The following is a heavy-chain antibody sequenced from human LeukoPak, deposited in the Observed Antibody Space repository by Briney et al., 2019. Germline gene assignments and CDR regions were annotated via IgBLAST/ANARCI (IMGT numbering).Heavy chain of an antibody. CDR1: GGSISSSNW. CDR3: ARRRGSGSYYNILRTWFDP. Sequence: KASGTLSLTCAVSGGSISSSNWWSWVRQPPGKGLEWIGEIYHSGSTNYNPSLKSRVTISVDKSKNQFSLKLSSVTAADTAVYYCARRRGSGSYYNILRTWFDPWGQGTLVTVSS. V-gene: IGHV4-4*02. D-gene: IGHD3-10*01. CDR2: IYHSGST. J-gene: IGHJ5*02.